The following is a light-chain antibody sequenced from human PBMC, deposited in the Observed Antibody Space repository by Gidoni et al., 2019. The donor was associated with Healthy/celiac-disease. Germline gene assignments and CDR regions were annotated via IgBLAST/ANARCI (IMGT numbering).Light chain of an antibody. CDR2: AAS. V-gene: IGKV1-39*01. CDR3: QQSYSTSWT. Sequence: DIPMTQSPSSLSASVGDGVTITCRTSQSISSYLNWYQQKPGRAPKLLIYAASSLQSGVPSRFSGSGSGTDFALTISSLRSEDFATYYCQQSYSTSWTFGQGTKVEIK. J-gene: IGKJ1*01. CDR1: QSISSY.